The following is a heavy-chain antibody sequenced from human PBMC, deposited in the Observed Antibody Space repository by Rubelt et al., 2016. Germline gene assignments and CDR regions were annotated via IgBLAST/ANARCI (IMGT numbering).Heavy chain of an antibody. Sequence: GFTFSSYGMHWVRQAPGKGLEWVAVISYDGSNKYYADSVKGRFSISRDNSKNTLYLQMNSLRAEVTAVYYCARDHTSYYDSSGYLPHYWGQGTLVTVPS. CDR3: ARDHTSYYDSSGYLPHY. V-gene: IGHV3-30*03. CDR2: ISYDGSNK. J-gene: IGHJ4*02. D-gene: IGHD3-22*01. CDR1: GFTFSSYG.